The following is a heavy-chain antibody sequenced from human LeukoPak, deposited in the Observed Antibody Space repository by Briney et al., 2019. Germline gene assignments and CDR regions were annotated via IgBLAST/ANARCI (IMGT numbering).Heavy chain of an antibody. J-gene: IGHJ4*02. CDR3: ERANGVSDY. Sequence: GGSLRLSCAASGFTFTDYYMSWIRQAPGKGLEWFSYITYSSSYINYADSVKGRFTISRDNAKNARYLQMSSLRAEDTAVYYCERANGVSDYWGQGTLVTVSS. D-gene: IGHD2-8*01. CDR1: GFTFTDYY. CDR2: ITYSSSYI. V-gene: IGHV3-11*05.